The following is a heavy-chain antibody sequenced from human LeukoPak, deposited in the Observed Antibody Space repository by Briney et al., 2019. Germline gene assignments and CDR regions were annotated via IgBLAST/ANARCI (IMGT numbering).Heavy chain of an antibody. J-gene: IGHJ5*02. CDR1: GFTFSSYS. Sequence: GGSLRLSCAASGFTFSSYSMNWVRQAPGKGLEWVSSISSSSNYIYYADSVKGRFTISRDNAKNSLYLQMNNLRAEDTAVYYCARDPTSGWYLKGWFDPWGQGTLVTVSS. CDR3: ARDPTSGWYLKGWFDP. CDR2: ISSSSNYI. V-gene: IGHV3-21*01. D-gene: IGHD6-19*01.